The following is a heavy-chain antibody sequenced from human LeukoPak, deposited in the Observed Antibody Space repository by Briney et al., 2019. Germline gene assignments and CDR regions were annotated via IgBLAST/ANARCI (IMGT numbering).Heavy chain of an antibody. CDR3: AKFDSSGWWL. CDR2: ISGSGGST. J-gene: IGHJ4*02. D-gene: IGHD6-19*01. Sequence: GGSRRLSCAASGFTFSSYAMSWVRQAPGKGLDWVSAISGSGGSTYYADSVKGRFTISGDNSKNTLYLQMNSLRAEDTAVYYCAKFDSSGWWLWGQGTLVTVSS. CDR1: GFTFSSYA. V-gene: IGHV3-23*01.